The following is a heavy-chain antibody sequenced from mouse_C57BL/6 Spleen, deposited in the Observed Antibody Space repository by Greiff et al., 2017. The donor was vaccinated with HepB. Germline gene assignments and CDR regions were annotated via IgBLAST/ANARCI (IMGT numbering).Heavy chain of an antibody. Sequence: VKLKESGPGLVAPSQSLSITCTVSGFSLTSYGVHWVRQPPGKGLEWLVVIWSDGSTTYNSALKSRLSISKDNSKSQVFLKMNSLQTDDTAMYYCARGVYYSNYDAMDYWGQGTSVTVSS. D-gene: IGHD2-5*01. CDR3: ARGVYYSNYDAMDY. CDR1: GFSLTSYG. CDR2: IWSDGST. J-gene: IGHJ4*01. V-gene: IGHV2-6*03.